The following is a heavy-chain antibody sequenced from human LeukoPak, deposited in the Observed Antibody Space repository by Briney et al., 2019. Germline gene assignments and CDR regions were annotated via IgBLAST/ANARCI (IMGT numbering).Heavy chain of an antibody. CDR3: ARYYYDSSGDPWAFDY. J-gene: IGHJ4*02. CDR1: GGSISSYY. D-gene: IGHD3-22*01. CDR2: IYYSGST. V-gene: IGHV4-59*01. Sequence: SETLSLTCTVSGGSISSYYWSWIRQPPGKGLEWIGYIYYSGSTNYNPSLKSRVTISVDTSKNQFSLKLSSVTAADTAVYYCARYYYDSSGDPWAFDYWGQGTLVTVSS.